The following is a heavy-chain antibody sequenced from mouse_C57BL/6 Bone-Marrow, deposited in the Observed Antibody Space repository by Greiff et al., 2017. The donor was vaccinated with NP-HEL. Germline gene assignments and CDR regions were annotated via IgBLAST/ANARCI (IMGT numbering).Heavy chain of an antibody. D-gene: IGHD2-2*01. J-gene: IGHJ4*01. CDR3: ARPGYGYDRDYYAMDY. CDR1: GYAFSSSW. CDR2: IYPGDGDT. V-gene: IGHV1-82*01. Sequence: QVQLQQSGPELVKPGASVKISCKASGYAFSSSWMNWVKQRPGKGLEWIGRIYPGDGDTNYNGKFKGKATLTADKSSSTAYMQLSSLTSEDSAAYFCARPGYGYDRDYYAMDYWGQGTSVTVSS.